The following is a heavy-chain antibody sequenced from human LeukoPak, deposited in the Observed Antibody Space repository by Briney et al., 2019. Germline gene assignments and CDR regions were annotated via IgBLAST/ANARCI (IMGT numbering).Heavy chain of an antibody. V-gene: IGHV3-53*01. J-gene: IGHJ4*02. Sequence: PGGSLRLSCAASGFTVSSHYMSWVRQAPGKGLEWVSVIYSGGATFYADSVKGRFTISRDNSKNTLYLQMNSLGADDTAVYYCAREPPSGSYPDYWGQGTLVTVSS. CDR3: AREPPSGSYPDY. D-gene: IGHD1-26*01. CDR1: GFTVSSHY. CDR2: IYSGGAT.